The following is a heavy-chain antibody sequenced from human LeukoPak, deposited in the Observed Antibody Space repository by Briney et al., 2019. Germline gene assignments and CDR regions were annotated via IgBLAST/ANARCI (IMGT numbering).Heavy chain of an antibody. J-gene: IGHJ4*02. V-gene: IGHV3-48*03. CDR3: ARDPGRYCSSTSCYDHYFDY. CDR1: GFTFSSYE. D-gene: IGHD2-2*01. CDR2: ISSSGSTI. Sequence: GGSLRLSCAASGFTFSSYEMNWVRQAPGKGLEWVSYISSSGSTIYYADSVKGRFTISRDNAKNSLYLQMNSLRAEDTAVYYCARDPGRYCSSTSCYDHYFDYWGQGTLVTVSS.